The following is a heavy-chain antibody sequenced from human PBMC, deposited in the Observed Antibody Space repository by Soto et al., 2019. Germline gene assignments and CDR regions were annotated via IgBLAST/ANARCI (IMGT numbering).Heavy chain of an antibody. V-gene: IGHV4-34*01. Sequence: PSETLSLTCAVYGGSFSGYYWSWIRQPPGKGLEWIGEINHSGSTNYNPSLKSRVTISVDTSKNQFSLKLSSVTAADTTVYYCAGLFDYGDDSIDYWGQGTLVTVSS. J-gene: IGHJ4*02. CDR1: GGSFSGYY. CDR2: INHSGST. CDR3: AGLFDYGDDSIDY. D-gene: IGHD4-17*01.